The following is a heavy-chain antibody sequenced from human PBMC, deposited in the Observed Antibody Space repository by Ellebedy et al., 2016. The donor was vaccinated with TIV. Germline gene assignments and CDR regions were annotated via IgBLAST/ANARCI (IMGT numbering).Heavy chain of an antibody. CDR1: GYTFTTYY. CDR3: ARARGATEGYFDY. J-gene: IGHJ4*02. V-gene: IGHV1-46*01. Sequence: ASVKVSXXASGYTFTTYYMHWVRQAPGQGLEWMGIINPSGGSTNYAQKFQGRVTMTRDTSTSIVQMELNSLRSDDMAMYYCARARGATEGYFDYWGQGTLVTVSS. D-gene: IGHD2-21*02. CDR2: INPSGGST.